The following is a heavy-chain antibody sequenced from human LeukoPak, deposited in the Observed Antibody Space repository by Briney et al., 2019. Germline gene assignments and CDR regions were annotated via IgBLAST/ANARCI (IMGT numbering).Heavy chain of an antibody. Sequence: KPSETLSLTCAVSGGSISSSNWWSWVRQPPGKGLEWIGEIYHSGSTNYNPSLKSRVTISVDKSKNQFSLKLSSVTAADTAVYYCARSVVGATNDYFDYWGQGTLVTVSS. CDR1: GGSISSSNW. CDR3: ARSVVGATNDYFDY. D-gene: IGHD1-26*01. J-gene: IGHJ4*02. V-gene: IGHV4-4*02. CDR2: IYHSGST.